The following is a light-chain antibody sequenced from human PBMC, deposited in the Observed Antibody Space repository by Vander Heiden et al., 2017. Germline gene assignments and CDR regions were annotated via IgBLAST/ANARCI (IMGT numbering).Light chain of an antibody. CDR2: AAS. Sequence: QLTLSPSSLSVSVGDSVTITCRASQDISNFLAWYQQIPGKAPKLLIHAASTLESGVPSRFSGSGSGTDFTLTISSLQPEDFATYYCQQLSNNPPAFTFGQGTKMEIK. J-gene: IGKJ2*01. CDR1: QDISNF. V-gene: IGKV1-9*01. CDR3: QQLSNNPPAFT.